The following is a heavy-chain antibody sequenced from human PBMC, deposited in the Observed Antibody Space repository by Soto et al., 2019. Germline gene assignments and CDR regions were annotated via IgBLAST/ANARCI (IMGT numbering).Heavy chain of an antibody. CDR1: GGSISSGGYY. CDR3: ARDAKWSGAATSWWFDP. CDR2: IYYSGST. J-gene: IGHJ5*02. V-gene: IGHV4-31*03. D-gene: IGHD2-15*01. Sequence: QVQLQESGPGLVKPSQTLSLTCTVSGGSISSGGYYWSWIRQHPGKGLEWIGYIYYSGSTYYNPSLKSRVTISVDTSKNQFSLKLSSVTAADTAVYYCARDAKWSGAATSWWFDPWGQGTLVTVSS.